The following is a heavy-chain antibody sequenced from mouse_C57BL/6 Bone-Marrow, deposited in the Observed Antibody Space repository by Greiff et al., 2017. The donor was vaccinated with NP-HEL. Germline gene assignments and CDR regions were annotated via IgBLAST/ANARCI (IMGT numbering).Heavy chain of an antibody. CDR2: IYPGDGDT. Sequence: QVQLQQPGAELVKPGASVKISCKASGYEFSNYWMNWVKQRPGKGLEWIGQIYPGDGDTNYNGKFKDKATLTADKSSSTVYMQLSRLTSEDSAVYFCARGAYWGQGTLVTVSA. V-gene: IGHV1-80*01. J-gene: IGHJ3*01. CDR3: ARGAY. CDR1: GYEFSNYW.